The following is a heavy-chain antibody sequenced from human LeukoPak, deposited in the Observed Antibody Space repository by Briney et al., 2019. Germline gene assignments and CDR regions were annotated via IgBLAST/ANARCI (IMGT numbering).Heavy chain of an antibody. D-gene: IGHD2-2*01. V-gene: IGHV4-61*02. Sequence: PSQTLCLTCAVSGGSISSGSHHWSWIRQPTGKGLESVGPFYTSGSTNSDPSLKSRVTISVDMSKHQFSLKLNSVTAADTAVYDCARDPERYQLPKYYSYGMDGWGQGTTVTVSS. CDR2: FYTSGST. CDR3: ARDPERYQLPKYYSYGMDG. J-gene: IGHJ6*02. CDR1: GGSISSGSHH.